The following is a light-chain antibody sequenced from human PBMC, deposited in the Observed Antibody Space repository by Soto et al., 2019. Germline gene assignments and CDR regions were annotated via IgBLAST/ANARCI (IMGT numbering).Light chain of an antibody. J-gene: IGKJ2*01. V-gene: IGKV3-11*01. CDR1: QSVRSY. Sequence: EIVFTQSPATLSLSPGERATLSCRASQSVRSYLAWYQQKPGQAPRLLIYDASNRATGIPARFSGSGSGTDFTLTISSLEPEDFAVYDCQQRSNWPRTFGQGTKLEIK. CDR2: DAS. CDR3: QQRSNWPRT.